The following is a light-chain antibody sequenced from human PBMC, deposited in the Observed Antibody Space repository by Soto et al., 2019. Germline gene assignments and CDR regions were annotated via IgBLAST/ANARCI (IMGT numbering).Light chain of an antibody. CDR2: NTS. CDR1: QSVSTN. V-gene: IGKV3-15*01. Sequence: EVVMTQSPATLSVSPGERATLSCRASQSVSTNLAWYQQKPGQAPRLLIYNTSTRTTGIPARFSGGGSGTEFTLTISSLQSEDSAVYYCQQYNNWPRTFGQGTKVEMK. CDR3: QQYNNWPRT. J-gene: IGKJ1*01.